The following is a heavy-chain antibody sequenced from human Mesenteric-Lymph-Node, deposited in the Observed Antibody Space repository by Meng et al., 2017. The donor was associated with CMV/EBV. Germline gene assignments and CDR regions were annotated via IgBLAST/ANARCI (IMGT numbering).Heavy chain of an antibody. J-gene: IGHJ5*02. Sequence: FSAFFMAWIRQVPGKGLEWLSHLSSSGKYIYFADSVKGRFNISRDNAESSLFLQMNGLSAEDTALYYCAREHTTMITAEGLGSFRVDPWGQGALVTVSS. V-gene: IGHV3-11*01. CDR2: LSSSGKYI. CDR1: FSAFF. CDR3: AREHTTMITAEGLGSFRVDP. D-gene: IGHD4-17*01.